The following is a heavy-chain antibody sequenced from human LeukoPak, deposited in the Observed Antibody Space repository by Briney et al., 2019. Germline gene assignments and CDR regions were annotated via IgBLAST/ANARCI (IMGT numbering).Heavy chain of an antibody. CDR1: GNTFNNYA. J-gene: IGHJ3*01. CDR3: ERPRSTGGEEHFGAFDL. V-gene: IGHV1-69*06. Sequence: SLSLSCTASGNTFNNYAMCWVRQAPGQGLEWVGRIIPVFGTTTYAHNFQGRFTITADRSTSTLYLDLNSLKPNDAAVYYCERPRSTGGEEHFGAFDLWGQGTMVVVSS. CDR2: IIPVFGTT. D-gene: IGHD3-16*01.